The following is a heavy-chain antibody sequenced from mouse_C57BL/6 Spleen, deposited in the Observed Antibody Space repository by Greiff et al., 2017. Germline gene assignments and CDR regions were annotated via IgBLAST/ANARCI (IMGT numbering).Heavy chain of an antibody. J-gene: IGHJ4*01. Sequence: QVQLQQSGTELVKPGASVKLSCKASCYTFTSYWMHWVKQRPGQGLEWIGNINPSNGGTNYNEKFKSKATLTVDKSSSTAYMQLSSLTSEDSAVYYCARAGDYGAWGNYYAMDDWGQGTSVTVSS. CDR1: CYTFTSYW. CDR2: INPSNGGT. CDR3: ARAGDYGAWGNYYAMDD. D-gene: IGHD2-4*01. V-gene: IGHV1-53*01.